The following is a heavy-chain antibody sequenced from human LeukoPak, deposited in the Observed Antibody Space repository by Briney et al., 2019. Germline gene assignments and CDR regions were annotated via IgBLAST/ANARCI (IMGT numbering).Heavy chain of an antibody. Sequence: SETLSLTCTVSGGSISSGSYYWTWIRQPAGKGLEWIGRIYTSGSTNYNPSLKSRVSISVDTSKNQFSLKPNSVTAADTAVYYCARGLVGATTDYWGQGTLVTVSS. CDR2: IYTSGST. CDR3: ARGLVGATTDY. V-gene: IGHV4-61*02. CDR1: GGSISSGSYY. D-gene: IGHD1-26*01. J-gene: IGHJ4*02.